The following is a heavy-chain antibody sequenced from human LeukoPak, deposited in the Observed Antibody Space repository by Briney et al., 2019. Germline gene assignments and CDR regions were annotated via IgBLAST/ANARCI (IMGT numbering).Heavy chain of an antibody. CDR1: GSSISSYY. Sequence: SETLSLTCTVSGSSISSYYWSWIRQPPGKGLEWIGYIYYSGSTNYNPSLKSRVTISVDTSKNQFSLKLSSVTAADTAVYYCASLRFEQLVSWFDPWGQGTLVTVSS. CDR3: ASLRFEQLVSWFDP. J-gene: IGHJ5*02. V-gene: IGHV4-59*08. CDR2: IYYSGST. D-gene: IGHD6-13*01.